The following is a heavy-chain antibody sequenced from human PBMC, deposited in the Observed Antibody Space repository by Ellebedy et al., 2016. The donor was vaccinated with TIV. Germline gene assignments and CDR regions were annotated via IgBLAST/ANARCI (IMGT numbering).Heavy chain of an antibody. CDR3: ARGRDQWRRFDY. V-gene: IGHV4-34*01. D-gene: IGHD6-19*01. Sequence: SETLSLTXAVYVGSFSNYYWTWTRQSPGKGLEWIGEINHSGSTNCNASLKSRISISVDTSKNQFSLKLTSVTAADTAVYYCARGRDQWRRFDYWGQGSLVTVSS. CDR2: INHSGST. CDR1: VGSFSNYY. J-gene: IGHJ4*02.